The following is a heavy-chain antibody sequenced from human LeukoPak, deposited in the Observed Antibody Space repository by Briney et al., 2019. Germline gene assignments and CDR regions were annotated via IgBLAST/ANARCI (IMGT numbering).Heavy chain of an antibody. CDR3: ASLYYYDSSGSRGYFDY. V-gene: IGHV4-59*12. CDR1: GGSISSYY. D-gene: IGHD3-22*01. CDR2: IYYSGST. J-gene: IGHJ4*02. Sequence: PSETLSLTCTVSGGSISSYYWSWIRQPPGKGLEWIGYIYYSGSTKYNPSLKSRVTISVDTSKNQFSLKLSSVTAADTAVYYCASLYYYDSSGSRGYFDYWGQGTLVTVSS.